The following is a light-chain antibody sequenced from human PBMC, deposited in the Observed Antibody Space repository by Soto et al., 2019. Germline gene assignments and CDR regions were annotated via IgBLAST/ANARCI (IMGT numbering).Light chain of an antibody. Sequence: QSVLTQPPSVSAAPGQKVTISCSGSSSNIGNNYVSWYQQFPGTAPKPLIYDNDKRPSGIPDRFSGSKSGTSATLGITGLQTGDEADYYCGTWDSSLSAVVFGGGTKVTVL. CDR1: SSNIGNNY. CDR3: GTWDSSLSAVV. V-gene: IGLV1-51*01. J-gene: IGLJ2*01. CDR2: DND.